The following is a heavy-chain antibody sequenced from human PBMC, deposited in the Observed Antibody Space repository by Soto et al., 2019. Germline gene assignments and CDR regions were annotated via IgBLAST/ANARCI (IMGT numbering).Heavy chain of an antibody. Sequence: LSDAASGFTFSSHGMRWVRQAQRKGLECISYISGSSSTIYYADSVKGRFTISRDNAKNSLYLQMNSLRAEDMAVYFCERYDYWSVQPLDYWGQGTLVTSPQ. CDR1: GFTFSSHG. CDR3: ERYDYWSVQPLDY. V-gene: IGHV3-48*01. J-gene: IGHJ4*02. CDR2: ISGSSSTI. D-gene: IGHD3-3*01.